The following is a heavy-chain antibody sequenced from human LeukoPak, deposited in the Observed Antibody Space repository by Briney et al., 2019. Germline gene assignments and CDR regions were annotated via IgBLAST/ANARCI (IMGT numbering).Heavy chain of an antibody. CDR2: INHSGST. V-gene: IGHV4-34*01. J-gene: IGHJ4*02. CDR1: GGSFSGYY. D-gene: IGHD3-10*01. Sequence: PSETLSLTCAVYGGSFSGYYWSWIRQPPGKGLEWIGEINHSGSTNYNPSLKSRVTISVDTSKNQFSLKLSSVTAADTAVYYCARDLPLGSGILYWGQGTLVTVSS. CDR3: ARDLPLGSGILY.